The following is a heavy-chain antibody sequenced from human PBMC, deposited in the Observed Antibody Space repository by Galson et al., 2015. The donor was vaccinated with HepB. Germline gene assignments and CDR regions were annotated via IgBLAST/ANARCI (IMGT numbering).Heavy chain of an antibody. CDR1: GGTFSSYA. CDR3: ARDFKGFAYGSGGYRGNWFDP. D-gene: IGHD3-10*01. CDR2: IIPILGIA. Sequence: SVKVSCKASGGTFSSYAISWVRQAPGQGLEWMGRIIPILGIANYAQKFQGRVTITADKSTSTAYMELSSLRSEDTAVYYCARDFKGFAYGSGGYRGNWFDPWGQGTLVTVSS. J-gene: IGHJ5*02. V-gene: IGHV1-69*04.